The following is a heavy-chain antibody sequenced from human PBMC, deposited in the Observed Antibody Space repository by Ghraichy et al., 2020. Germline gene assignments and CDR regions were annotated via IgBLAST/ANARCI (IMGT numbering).Heavy chain of an antibody. CDR2: ISYDGSNK. D-gene: IGHD3-22*01. CDR1: GFTFSSYA. V-gene: IGHV3-30-3*01. CDR3: ARGTLIGYDSSGYYSTAYFNI. Sequence: GGSLRLSCAASGFTFSSYAMHWVRQAPGKGLEWVAVISYDGSNKYYADSVKGRFTISRDNSKNTLYLQMNSLRAEDTAVYYCARGTLIGYDSSGYYSTAYFNIWGQGTMVTVSS. J-gene: IGHJ3*02.